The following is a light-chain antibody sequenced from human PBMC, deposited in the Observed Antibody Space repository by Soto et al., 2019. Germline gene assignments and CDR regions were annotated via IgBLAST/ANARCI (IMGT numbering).Light chain of an antibody. CDR2: DAS. CDR1: QSVTNY. Sequence: EIFLTQSPDTLSLSPGDRATLTCRASQSVTNYIAWYHQRPGQPPRLLSYDASNRATGVPARVSGTRSETDFTLTIRDVETADSGPYYWQQSLNWPPGFGQGTKVESK. CDR3: QQSLNWPPG. V-gene: IGKV3-11*01. J-gene: IGKJ1*01.